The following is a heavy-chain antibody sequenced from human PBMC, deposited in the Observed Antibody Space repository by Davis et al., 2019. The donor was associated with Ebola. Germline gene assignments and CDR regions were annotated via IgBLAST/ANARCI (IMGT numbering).Heavy chain of an antibody. CDR3: ARGGSSSWDYYGMDV. D-gene: IGHD6-13*01. CDR2: INPNSGGT. J-gene: IGHJ6*02. CDR1: GYTFTGYY. Sequence: ASVKVSCKASGYTFTGYYMHWVRQAPGQGLEWMGWINPNSGGTNYAQKFQGRVTMTRDTSISTAYMELSRLRSDDTAVYYCARGGSSSWDYYGMDVWGQGTTVTVSS. V-gene: IGHV1-2*02.